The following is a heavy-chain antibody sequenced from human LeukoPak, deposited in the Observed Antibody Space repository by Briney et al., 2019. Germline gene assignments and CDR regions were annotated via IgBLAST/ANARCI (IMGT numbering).Heavy chain of an antibody. CDR2: ISSSGSTI. V-gene: IGHV3-48*04. D-gene: IGHD3-10*01. CDR3: APLWFGEFNFDY. CDR1: GFTFISYG. J-gene: IGHJ4*02. Sequence: PGGSLRLSCAASGFTFISYGMHWVRQAPGKGLEWISYISSSGSTIYYADSVKGRFTISRDDAKNSLYLQMNSLRAEDTAVYYCAPLWFGEFNFDYWGQGTLVTVSS.